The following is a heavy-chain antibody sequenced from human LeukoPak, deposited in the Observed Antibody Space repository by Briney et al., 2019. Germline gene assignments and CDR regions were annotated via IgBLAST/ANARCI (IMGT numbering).Heavy chain of an antibody. V-gene: IGHV3-30*18. CDR1: GFMFSNYG. CDR2: MSYDGSNK. D-gene: IGHD3-10*01. J-gene: IGHJ3*02. Sequence: GGSLRLSCAASGFMFSNYGMQWVRQAPGKGLEWVAVMSYDGSNKYYADSVKGRFTISRDNSKNTLYLQMNSLRAEDTAVYYCAKDLRRRYYFGSGSRGGTFDIWGQGTMVTVSS. CDR3: AKDLRRRYYFGSGSRGGTFDI.